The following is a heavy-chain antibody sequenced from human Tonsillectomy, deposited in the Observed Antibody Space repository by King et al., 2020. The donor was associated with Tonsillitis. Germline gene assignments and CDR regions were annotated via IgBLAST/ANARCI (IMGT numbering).Heavy chain of an antibody. CDR3: AHTYYDFWSGYQPYNWFAP. Sequence: TLKESGPTLVKPTQTLTLTCTFSGFSLSTSGVGVGWIRQPPGKALEWLTLIYWNDDKHYSPSLKSRLTITKDTSKNQVVLTMTNMDPVDTATYYCAHTYYDFWSGYQPYNWFAPWGQGTLVTVSS. V-gene: IGHV2-5*01. D-gene: IGHD3-3*01. CDR2: IYWNDDK. J-gene: IGHJ5*02. CDR1: GFSLSTSGVG.